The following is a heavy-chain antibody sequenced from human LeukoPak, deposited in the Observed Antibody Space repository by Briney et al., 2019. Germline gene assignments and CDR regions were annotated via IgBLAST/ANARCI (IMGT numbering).Heavy chain of an antibody. CDR3: ARSTRQYYFDY. CDR2: IKQDGSEK. D-gene: IGHD4-11*01. Sequence: GGSLRLSCAASGFTFSSYWMSWVRQAPGKGLEWVANIKQDGSEKYYVDSVKGRFTISRDNAKNSLYLQMNSLRAEDTAAYYCARSTRQYYFDYWGQGTLVTVSS. CDR1: GFTFSSYW. V-gene: IGHV3-7*01. J-gene: IGHJ4*02.